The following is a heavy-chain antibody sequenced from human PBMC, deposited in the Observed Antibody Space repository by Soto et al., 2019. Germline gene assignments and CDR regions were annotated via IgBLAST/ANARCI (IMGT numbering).Heavy chain of an antibody. J-gene: IGHJ4*02. CDR1: GYRFTSFW. D-gene: IGHD6-13*01. CDR2: IYPGDSDA. CDR3: ARHGYSSSWYQDS. Sequence: GETLKISCKVSGYRFTSFWIGWVRQMPGKGLEWMGIIYPGDSDARYSPSFQGQVTISADESINTAYLQWSSLKASDTAMYFCARHGYSSSWYQDSWGQGTQVTVSS. V-gene: IGHV5-51*01.